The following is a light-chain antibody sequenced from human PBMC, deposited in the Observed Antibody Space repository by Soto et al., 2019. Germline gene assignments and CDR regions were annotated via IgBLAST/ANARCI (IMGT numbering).Light chain of an antibody. V-gene: IGKV1-39*01. J-gene: IGKJ1*01. CDR1: QSISSY. CDR3: QQSYGTPPA. CDR2: AAS. Sequence: DIQMTQSPSSLSASVGDRVTITFGASQSISSYLNWYQQKPGKAPKLLIYAASSLQSGVPSRFSGSGSGTDFTLTISSLQPEDFATYYCQQSYGTPPAFGQGTKVDIK.